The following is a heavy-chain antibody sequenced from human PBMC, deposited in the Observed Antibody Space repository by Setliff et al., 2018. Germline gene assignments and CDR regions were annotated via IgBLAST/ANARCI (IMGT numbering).Heavy chain of an antibody. CDR2: FDPEDGET. CDR3: ARVGSSSWLHPDVYYYYGMDV. Sequence: ASVKVSCKVSGYTLTELSMHWVRQAPGKGLEWMGVFDPEDGETIYAQKFQGRVTMTEDTSTDTAYMELSSLRSDDTAVYYCARVGSSSWLHPDVYYYYGMDVWGQGTTVTVSS. D-gene: IGHD6-13*01. CDR1: GYTLTELS. J-gene: IGHJ6*02. V-gene: IGHV1-24*01.